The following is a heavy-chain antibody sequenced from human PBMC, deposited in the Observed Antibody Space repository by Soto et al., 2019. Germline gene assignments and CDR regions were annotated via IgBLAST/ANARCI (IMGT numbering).Heavy chain of an antibody. CDR1: GYTFTGYY. CDR3: ARCGEVRYTYGFRYYSAY. J-gene: IGHJ4*02. V-gene: IGHV1-2*04. Sequence: ASVKVSCKASGYTFTGYYMHWVRQAPGQGLEWMGWINPNSGGTNYAQKFQGWVTMTRDTSISTAYMELSRLRSDDTAVYYCARCGEVRYTYGFRYYSAYSGQGTLVTVSS. D-gene: IGHD5-18*01. CDR2: INPNSGGT.